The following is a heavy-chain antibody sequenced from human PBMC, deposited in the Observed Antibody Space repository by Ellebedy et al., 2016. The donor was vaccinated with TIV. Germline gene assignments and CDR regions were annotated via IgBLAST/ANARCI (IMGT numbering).Heavy chain of an antibody. D-gene: IGHD5-18*01. CDR1: GYTFTSYG. J-gene: IGHJ4*02. V-gene: IGHV1-18*04. Sequence: ASVKVSXXASGYTFTSYGISWVRQAPGQGLEWMGWISAYNGNTNYAQKLQGRVTMTTDTSTSTAYMELRSLRSDDTAVYYCAVPDTAMVPGDYWGQGTLVTVSS. CDR3: AVPDTAMVPGDY. CDR2: ISAYNGNT.